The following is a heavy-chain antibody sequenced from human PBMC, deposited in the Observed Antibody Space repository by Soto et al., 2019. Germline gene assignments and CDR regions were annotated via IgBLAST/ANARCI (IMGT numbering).Heavy chain of an antibody. D-gene: IGHD3-16*01. CDR1: GGSYSSYP. V-gene: IGHV1-69*06. CDR3: AREGGDGSGWEGYWFLDL. Sequence: QAQLVQSGAEMKQPGSSVKVSCKASGGSYSSYPINWVRQAPGHGLEWLGSFTPALGTANYPKKFQDRLTITADTSASTTYLELRSLRSEDTGSYYCAREGGDGSGWEGYWFLDLWGRGTLVTVSS. J-gene: IGHJ2*01. CDR2: FTPALGTA.